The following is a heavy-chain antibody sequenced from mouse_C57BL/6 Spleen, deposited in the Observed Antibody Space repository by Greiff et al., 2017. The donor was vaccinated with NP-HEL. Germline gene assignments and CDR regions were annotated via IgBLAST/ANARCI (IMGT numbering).Heavy chain of an antibody. CDR2: IDPSDSET. Sequence: QVQLQQPGAELVRPGSSVKLSCKASGYTFTSYWMHWVKQRPIQGLEWIGNIDPSDSETHYNQKFKDKATLTVDKSSSTAYMQLSSLTSEDSAVYYGAREGYTTVVATDWYFDVWGTGTTVTVSS. D-gene: IGHD1-1*01. CDR3: AREGYTTVVATDWYFDV. CDR1: GYTFTSYW. J-gene: IGHJ1*03. V-gene: IGHV1-52*01.